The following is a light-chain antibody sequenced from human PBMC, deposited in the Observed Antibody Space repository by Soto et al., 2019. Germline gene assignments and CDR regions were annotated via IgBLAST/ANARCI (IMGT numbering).Light chain of an antibody. CDR3: QQLNSYPRT. CDR1: QDISSY. CDR2: ATS. J-gene: IGKJ3*01. Sequence: SQLTQSPSALSASVGDRVTVTCRASQDISSYLAWYQQKPGKAPKLLIYATSTLQSGVPSRFSGSGSGTDFALTISSLQPEDFATYYCQQLNSYPRTFGPGTKVDIK. V-gene: IGKV1-9*01.